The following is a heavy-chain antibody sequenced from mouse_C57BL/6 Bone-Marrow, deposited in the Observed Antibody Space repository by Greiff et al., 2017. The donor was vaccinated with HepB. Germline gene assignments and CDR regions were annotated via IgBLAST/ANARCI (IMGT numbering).Heavy chain of an antibody. CDR2: IYPRSGNT. CDR1: GYTFTSYG. D-gene: IGHD2-1*01. V-gene: IGHV1-81*01. CDR3: AREGDLLCFMDY. J-gene: IGHJ4*01. Sequence: QVHVKQSGAELARPGASVKLSCKASGYTFTSYGISWVKQRTGQGLEWIGEIYPRSGNTYYNEKFKGKATLTADKSSSTAYMELRSLTSEDSAVYFCAREGDLLCFMDYWGQGTSVTVSS.